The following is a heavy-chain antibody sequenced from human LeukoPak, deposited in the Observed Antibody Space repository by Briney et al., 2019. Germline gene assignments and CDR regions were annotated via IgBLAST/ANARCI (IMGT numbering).Heavy chain of an antibody. J-gene: IGHJ4*02. D-gene: IGHD1-26*01. CDR1: GFTFSSYG. CDR2: ISYDGSNK. Sequence: GGSLRLSCAASGFTFSSYGMHWVRQAPGKGLEWVAVISYDGSNKYYADSVKGRFTISRDNSKNTLYLQMNSLRAEDTAVYYCAKDRFVGAHGRPTYYFDYWGQGTLVTVSS. CDR3: AKDRFVGAHGRPTYYFDY. V-gene: IGHV3-30*18.